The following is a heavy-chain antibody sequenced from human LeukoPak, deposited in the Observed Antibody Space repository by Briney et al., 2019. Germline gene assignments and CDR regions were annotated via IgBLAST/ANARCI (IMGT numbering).Heavy chain of an antibody. CDR3: AREMGDKYSSSWALDL. CDR1: GFTFSNSD. CDR2: IGTVGDT. D-gene: IGHD6-13*01. J-gene: IGHJ2*01. V-gene: IGHV3-13*01. Sequence: GGSLRLSCAASGFTFSNSDMHWVRQAAGKGLEWVSAIGTVGDTYYPGSVKGRFTISRDNAKNSLYLQMNSLRAGDTAVYYCAREMGDKYSSSWALDLWGRGTLVTASS.